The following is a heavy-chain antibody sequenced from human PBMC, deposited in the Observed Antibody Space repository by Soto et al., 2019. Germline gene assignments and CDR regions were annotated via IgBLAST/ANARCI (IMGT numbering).Heavy chain of an antibody. Sequence: SETLSLTCTVSGGSISSYYWSWIRQPPGKGLEWIGYIYYSGSTNYNPSLKSRVTISVDTSKNQFSLKLSSVTAADTAVYYCARVASYYDYVWGSYRPPYYFDYWGQGTLVTVSS. CDR2: IYYSGST. J-gene: IGHJ4*02. D-gene: IGHD3-16*02. CDR3: ARVASYYDYVWGSYRPPYYFDY. CDR1: GGSISSYY. V-gene: IGHV4-59*01.